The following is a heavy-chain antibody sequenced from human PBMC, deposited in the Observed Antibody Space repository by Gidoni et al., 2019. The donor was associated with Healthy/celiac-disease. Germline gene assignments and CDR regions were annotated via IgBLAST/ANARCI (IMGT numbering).Heavy chain of an antibody. CDR2: ISYDGSNK. CDR1: GFPFSSYG. CDR3: AKGGRDSSGYFDY. D-gene: IGHD3-22*01. Sequence: QVQLVESGGGVVQPGRSLRLSCAASGFPFSSYGMHWVRQAPGKGLEWVAVISYDGSNKYYADSVKGRFTISRDNSKNTLYLQMNSLRAEDTAVYYCAKGGRDSSGYFDYWGQGTLVTVSS. J-gene: IGHJ4*02. V-gene: IGHV3-30*18.